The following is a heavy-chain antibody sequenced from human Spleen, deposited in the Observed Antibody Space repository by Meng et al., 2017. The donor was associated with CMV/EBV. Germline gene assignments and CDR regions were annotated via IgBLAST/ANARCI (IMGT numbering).Heavy chain of an antibody. V-gene: IGHV3-7*01. Sequence: GESLKISCVASGFTFNTYWMSWVRQAPGKGLEWVANIKQDGSEKYYVGSVKGRFTISRDNAKNSLYLQMNSLRAEDTAMYYCAKGHIYCSGVSCHPDYWGQGTLVTVSS. J-gene: IGHJ4*01. CDR1: GFTFNTYW. CDR3: AKGHIYCSGVSCHPDY. D-gene: IGHD2-15*01. CDR2: IKQDGSEK.